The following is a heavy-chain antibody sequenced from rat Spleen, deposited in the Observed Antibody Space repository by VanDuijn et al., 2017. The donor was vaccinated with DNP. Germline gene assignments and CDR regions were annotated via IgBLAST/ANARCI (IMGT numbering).Heavy chain of an antibody. CDR3: ARHRLYHNLFDY. CDR1: GFTFSDYN. CDR2: IHSDGSST. V-gene: IGHV5-7*01. Sequence: EVQLVESGGGLVQPGRSLKLSCAASGFTFSDYNMAWVRQAPKKGLEWVTTIHSDGSSTYYRDSVRGRFTFSRDNAESTLYLQMDSLRSEDTATYYCARHRLYHNLFDYWGQGVMVTVSS. J-gene: IGHJ2*01. D-gene: IGHD1-10*01.